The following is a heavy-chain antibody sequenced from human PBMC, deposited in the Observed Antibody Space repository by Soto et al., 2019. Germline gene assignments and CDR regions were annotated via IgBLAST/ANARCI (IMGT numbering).Heavy chain of an antibody. CDR2: IIPIFGTA. D-gene: IGHD6-19*01. Sequence: QVQLVQSGAEVKKPGSSVKVSCKASGGTFSSYAISWVRQAPGQGLEWMGGIIPIFGTANYEQKLQGRVTITADESTSTDYMELSSLRSEETAVYYCASSGCSGWYVVAGDVCGQGTTVTVSS. V-gene: IGHV1-69*01. CDR3: ASSGCSGWYVVAGDV. CDR1: GGTFSSYA. J-gene: IGHJ6*02.